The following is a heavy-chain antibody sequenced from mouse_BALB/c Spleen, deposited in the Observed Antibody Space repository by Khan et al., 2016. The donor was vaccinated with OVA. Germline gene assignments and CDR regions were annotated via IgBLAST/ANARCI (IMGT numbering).Heavy chain of an antibody. J-gene: IGHJ1*01. V-gene: IGHV3-6*02. CDR2: ISYDGSN. Sequence: EVQLQESGPGLVKPSQSLSLTCSVTGYSITSGYRWNWIRQFPGNKLEWMGYISYDGSNNYNPSLKNRISITRDTSKNQFFLKLNSVTTDDPATYYGAIGGAVVPYWYFDVWGAGPTVTVSS. D-gene: IGHD1-1*01. CDR1: GYSITSGYR. CDR3: AIGGAVVPYWYFDV.